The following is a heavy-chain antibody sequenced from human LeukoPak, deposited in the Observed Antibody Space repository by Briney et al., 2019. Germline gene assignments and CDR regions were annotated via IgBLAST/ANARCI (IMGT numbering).Heavy chain of an antibody. CDR3: ARGYCSSTSCLGPPRYYYMDV. D-gene: IGHD2-2*01. CDR2: ISSSSSTI. J-gene: IGHJ6*03. V-gene: IGHV3-48*01. Sequence: AGGSLRLSCAASGFTFSTFAMTWVRQAPGKGLEWVSYISSSSSTIYYADSVKGRFTISRDNAKNSLYLQMNSLRAEDTAVYYCARGYCSSTSCLGPPRYYYMDVWGKGTTVTVSS. CDR1: GFTFSTFA.